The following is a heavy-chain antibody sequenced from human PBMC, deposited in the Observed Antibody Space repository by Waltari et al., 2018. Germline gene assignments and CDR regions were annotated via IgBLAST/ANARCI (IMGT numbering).Heavy chain of an antibody. CDR3: ARVPDVLRYFDWPSAWFDP. CDR1: GGTFSSYA. Sequence: QVQLVQSGAEVKKPGSSVKVSCKASGGTFSSYAISWVRQAPGQGLEWMGGSIPIFGTANYAQKFQGRVTITADESTSTAYMELSSLRSEDTAVYYCARVPDVLRYFDWPSAWFDPWGQGTLVTVSS. V-gene: IGHV1-69*12. D-gene: IGHD3-9*01. J-gene: IGHJ5*02. CDR2: SIPIFGTA.